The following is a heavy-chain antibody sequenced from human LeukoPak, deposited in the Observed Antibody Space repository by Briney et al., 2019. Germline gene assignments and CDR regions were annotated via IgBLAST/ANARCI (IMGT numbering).Heavy chain of an antibody. D-gene: IGHD3-3*01. CDR3: ARGGQGYDLNWFDP. V-gene: IGHV3-30-3*01. CDR2: ISYDGSNK. CDR1: GFXFSSYT. J-gene: IGHJ5*02. Sequence: GRSLRLSCAASGFXFSSYTIHWVRQAPGKGQEWVTIISYDGSNKYYADSVKGRFTISRDNSKNTLYLQMNSLRAEDTAVYYCARGGQGYDLNWFDPWGQGTLVTVSS.